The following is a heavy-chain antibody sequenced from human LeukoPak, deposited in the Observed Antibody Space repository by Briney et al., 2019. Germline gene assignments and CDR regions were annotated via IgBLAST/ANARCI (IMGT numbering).Heavy chain of an antibody. D-gene: IGHD1-26*01. J-gene: IGHJ4*02. Sequence: GGSLRLSCAASGFTVSSNYMSWVRQAPGKGLEWVSVIYSGGSTYYADSVKGRFTISRDNSKNTLYLQMNSLRAEDTAVYYCARGYSGSYYIALDYWGQGTLVTVSS. CDR3: ARGYSGSYYIALDY. CDR1: GFTVSSNY. V-gene: IGHV3-66*01. CDR2: IYSGGST.